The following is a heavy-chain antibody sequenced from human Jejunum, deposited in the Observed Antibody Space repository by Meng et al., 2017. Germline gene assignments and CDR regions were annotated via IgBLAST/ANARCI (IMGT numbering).Heavy chain of an antibody. CDR1: GFSFSSYD. V-gene: IGHV3-13*05. J-gene: IGHJ2*01. Sequence: GESLKISCEASGFSFSSYDMHWVRQVTGKGLEWVSGIGSASNPFYPGSVKGRFTISRENAKNSVYLQMNSLSTGDTALYYCARAPRGYRNYWYFDLWGRGTLVTVSS. CDR2: IGSASNP. CDR3: ARAPRGYRNYWYFDL. D-gene: IGHD1-14*01.